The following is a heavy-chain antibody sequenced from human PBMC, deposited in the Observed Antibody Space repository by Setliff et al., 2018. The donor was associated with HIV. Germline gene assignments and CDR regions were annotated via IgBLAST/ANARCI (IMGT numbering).Heavy chain of an antibody. CDR2: INTANANT. V-gene: IGHV1-3*04. CDR3: ARDMQDNNSFGPNSNLGY. J-gene: IGHJ4*02. Sequence: EASVKVSCKSSGYTFSNYALHWVRQAPGQRLEWMGWINTANANTKYSQKFQGRVTITRDTSASTAYMELSSLRSEDTAVYFCARDMQDNNSFGPNSNLGYWGQGTQVTAPQ. D-gene: IGHD5-18*01. CDR1: GYTFSNYA.